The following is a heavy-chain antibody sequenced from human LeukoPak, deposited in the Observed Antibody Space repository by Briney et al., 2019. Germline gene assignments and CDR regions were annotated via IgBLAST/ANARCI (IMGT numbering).Heavy chain of an antibody. D-gene: IGHD7-27*01. CDR3: ARGDWGMYYFDY. CDR1: GFTFNNYD. J-gene: IGHJ4*02. Sequence: GGSLRLSCATSGFTFNNYDMHWVRQAPGKGLDWVAFIWYDGSNKYHTDSVKGRFTISRDTSKNTVYLQMNSLRVEDTAVYYCARGDWGMYYFDYWGQGTLVTVSS. CDR2: IWYDGSNK. V-gene: IGHV3-30*02.